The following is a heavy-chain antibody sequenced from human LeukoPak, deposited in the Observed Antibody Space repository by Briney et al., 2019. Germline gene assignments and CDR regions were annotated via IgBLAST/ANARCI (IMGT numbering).Heavy chain of an antibody. D-gene: IGHD3-10*01. CDR1: GGSISSSSYY. CDR2: IYYSGST. J-gene: IGHJ6*03. Sequence: SETLSLTCTVSGGSISSSSYYWGWIRQPPGKGLEWIGSIYYSGSTYYNPSLKSRVTISVDTSKNQFSLKLSSVTAADTAVYYCARDLFGYMDVWGTGTTVTNSS. CDR3: ARDLFGYMDV. V-gene: IGHV4-39*07.